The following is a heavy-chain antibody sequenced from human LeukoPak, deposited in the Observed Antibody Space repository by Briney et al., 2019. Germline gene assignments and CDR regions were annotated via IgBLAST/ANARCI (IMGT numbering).Heavy chain of an antibody. J-gene: IGHJ4*02. CDR1: GSISGDHV. D-gene: IGHD4/OR15-4a*01. CDR3: VRDLRTDYAFDS. CDR2: INWDGYST. Sequence: GGPLRLPCAASGSISGDHVMIWVSQSPVKELEWVSGINWDGYSTGYADSVSGRFTISRDNAKSTLYLQMNSLRPEDTALYYCVRDLRTDYAFDSWGQGTLVTVSS. V-gene: IGHV3-20*04.